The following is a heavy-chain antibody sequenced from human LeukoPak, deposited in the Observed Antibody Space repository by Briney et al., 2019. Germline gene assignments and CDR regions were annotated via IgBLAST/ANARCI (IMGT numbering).Heavy chain of an antibody. CDR3: ARDLTTNILSLKARGEHRFDP. J-gene: IGHJ5*01. V-gene: IGHV4-4*07. CDR2: IYAGGST. D-gene: IGHD3-10*01. CDR1: GGSISSYY. Sequence: SETLSLTCSVSGGSISSYYWSWIRQPAGKGLEWIGRIYAGGSTNYNPSLKSRVTMSLDTSKNQFSLKVSSVTAADTAVYYCARDLTTNILSLKARGEHRFDPWGQGTLVTVSS.